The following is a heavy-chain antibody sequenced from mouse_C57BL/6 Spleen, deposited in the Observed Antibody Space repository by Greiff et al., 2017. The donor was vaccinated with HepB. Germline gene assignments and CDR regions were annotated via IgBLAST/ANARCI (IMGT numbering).Heavy chain of an antibody. CDR1: GFTFSSYT. V-gene: IGHV5-9*01. CDR3: ARNPSDYYGSSYGGNYAMDY. J-gene: IGHJ4*01. CDR2: ISGGGGNT. Sequence: EVQLQESGGGLVKPGGSLKLSCAASGFTFSSYTMSWVRQTPEKRLEWVATISGGGGNTYYPDSVKGRFTISRDNAKNTLYLQMSSLRSEDTALYYCARNPSDYYGSSYGGNYAMDYWGQGTSVTVSS. D-gene: IGHD1-1*01.